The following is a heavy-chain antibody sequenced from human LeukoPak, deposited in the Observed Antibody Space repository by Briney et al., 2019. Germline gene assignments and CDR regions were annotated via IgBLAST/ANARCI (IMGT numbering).Heavy chain of an antibody. J-gene: IGHJ5*02. CDR3: ARHDHDSAGTNWFDP. V-gene: IGHV4-34*01. D-gene: IGHD3-16*01. CDR2: IGGRTGIT. Sequence: SETLSLTCTISGWSLRDYYWSWIRQPPGKGLEWIGEIGGRTGITNYNPSLKSRAALSLDTSENHFSLTLHSVTAADTAVYFCARHDHDSAGTNWFDPWGQGTLVTVSS. CDR1: GWSLRDYY.